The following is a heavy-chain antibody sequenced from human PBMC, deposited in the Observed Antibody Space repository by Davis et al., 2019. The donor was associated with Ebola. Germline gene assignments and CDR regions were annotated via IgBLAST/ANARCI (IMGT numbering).Heavy chain of an antibody. D-gene: IGHD6-19*01. CDR3: ATDPEGWLDFDY. V-gene: IGHV3-23*01. CDR2: ISSNGATT. CDR1: GFTFSNYD. J-gene: IGHJ4*02. Sequence: GESLKISCAASGFTFSNYDMTWVRQAPGKGLDWVSRISSNGATTYYADSVRGRFTISRDNSRNTLYLQMNSLRADDTAIYYCATDPEGWLDFDYWGQGTLVTVSS.